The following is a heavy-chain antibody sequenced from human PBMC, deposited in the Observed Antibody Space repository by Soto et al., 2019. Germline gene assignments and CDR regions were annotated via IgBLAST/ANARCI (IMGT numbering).Heavy chain of an antibody. D-gene: IGHD2-15*01. V-gene: IGHV4-59*08. J-gene: IGHJ5*02. CDR1: GGSISSYY. CDR2: IYYSGST. Sequence: SETLSLTCTVSGGSISSYYWSWIRQPPGKGLEWIGYIYYSGSTNYNPSLKSRVTISVDTSKNQFSLKLSSVTAADTAVYYCASQEGYCSGGSCYSVWFDPWGQGTLVTVSS. CDR3: ASQEGYCSGGSCYSVWFDP.